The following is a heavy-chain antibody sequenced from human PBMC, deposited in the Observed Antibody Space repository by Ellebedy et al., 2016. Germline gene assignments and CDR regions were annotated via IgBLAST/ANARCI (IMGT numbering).Heavy chain of an antibody. J-gene: IGHJ3*02. V-gene: IGHV1-69*13. CDR1: GGTFSSYA. CDR3: ARDKHWEGTQSDAFDI. CDR2: IIPIFGTA. D-gene: IGHD1-26*01. Sequence: SVKVSXXASGGTFSSYAISWVRQAPGQGLEWMGGIIPIFGTANYAQKFQGRVTITADESTSTAYMELSSLRSEDTAVYYCARDKHWEGTQSDAFDIWGQGTMVTVSS.